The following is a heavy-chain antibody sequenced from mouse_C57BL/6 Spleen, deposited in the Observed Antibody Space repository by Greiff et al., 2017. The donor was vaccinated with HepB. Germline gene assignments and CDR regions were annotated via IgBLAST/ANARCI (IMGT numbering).Heavy chain of an antibody. CDR2: INPGSGGT. J-gene: IGHJ2*01. CDR3: ARWKGDYFDY. V-gene: IGHV1-54*01. Sequence: VQRVESGAELVRPGTSVKVSCKASGYAFTNYLIEWVKQRPGQGLEWIGVINPGSGGTNYNEKFKGKATLTADKSSSTAYMQLSSLTSEDSAVYFCARWKGDYFDYWGQGTTLTVSS. CDR1: GYAFTNYL.